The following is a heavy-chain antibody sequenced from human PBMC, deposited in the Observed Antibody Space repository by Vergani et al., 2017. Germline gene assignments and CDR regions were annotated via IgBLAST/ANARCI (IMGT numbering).Heavy chain of an antibody. Sequence: QVQLQESGPGLVKPSETLSLTCTVSGGSISSYYWSWIRQPAGKGLEWIGRIYTSGSTNYNPSLKSRVTMSVDTSKNQFSLKLSSVTAADTAVYYCTSHREALRFLEWSRHNFDYWGQGTLVTVSS. CDR2: IYTSGST. CDR1: GGSISSYY. D-gene: IGHD3-3*01. V-gene: IGHV4-4*07. CDR3: TSHREALRFLEWSRHNFDY. J-gene: IGHJ4*02.